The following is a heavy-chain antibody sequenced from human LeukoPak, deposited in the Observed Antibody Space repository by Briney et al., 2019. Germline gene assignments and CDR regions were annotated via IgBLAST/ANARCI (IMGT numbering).Heavy chain of an antibody. V-gene: IGHV4-39*07. CDR1: GGSFTSSSYY. CDR2: IYYSGST. D-gene: IGHD1/OR15-1a*01. Sequence: PSETLSLTCTVSGGSFTSSSYYWGWIRQPPGKGLEWIGSIYYSGSTNYNPSLKSRVTISVDTSKNQFSLKLSSVTAADTAVYYCARATNAFDSPPDYWGQGTLVTVSS. J-gene: IGHJ4*02. CDR3: ARATNAFDSPPDY.